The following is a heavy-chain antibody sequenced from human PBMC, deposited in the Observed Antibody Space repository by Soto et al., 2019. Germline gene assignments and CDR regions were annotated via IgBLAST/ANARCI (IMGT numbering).Heavy chain of an antibody. D-gene: IGHD2-8*01. CDR1: GFTFSSYS. Sequence: GGSLRLSCAASGFTFSSYSMNWVRQAPGKGLEWVSSISSSSSYIYYADSVKGRFTISRDNAKNSLYLQMNSLRAEDTAVYYCASDAGDLGYCTNGVCWSGYWGQGTLVTVSS. CDR2: ISSSSSYI. J-gene: IGHJ4*02. V-gene: IGHV3-21*01. CDR3: ASDAGDLGYCTNGVCWSGY.